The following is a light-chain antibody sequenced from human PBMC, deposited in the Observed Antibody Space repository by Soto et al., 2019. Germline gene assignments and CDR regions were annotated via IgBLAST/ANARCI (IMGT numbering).Light chain of an antibody. V-gene: IGKV1-5*01. Sequence: DTQITQSPSTLSASVGDRVTITCRVSQSIDRWLAWYQQKPGTAPKLLIYEASTLRGGVPSRFSGSRSGTEFTLTISSLQSDDFATYYCQQYDGYFGPGTKVDIK. J-gene: IGKJ3*01. CDR2: EAS. CDR3: QQYDGY. CDR1: QSIDRW.